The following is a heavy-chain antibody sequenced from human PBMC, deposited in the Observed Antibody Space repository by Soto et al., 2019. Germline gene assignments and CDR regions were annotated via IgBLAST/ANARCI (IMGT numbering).Heavy chain of an antibody. CDR2: IYHSGST. V-gene: IGHV4-38-2*02. CDR1: GYSISSGYY. D-gene: IGHD3-10*01. CDR3: ARVHYGSGSYYASYYYGMDV. Sequence: SETLSLTCTVSGYSISSGYYWGWIRQPPGKGLEWIGSIYHSGSTYYNPSLKSRVTISVDTSKNQFSLKLSSVTAADTAVYYCARVHYGSGSYYASYYYGMDVWGQGTTVTVSS. J-gene: IGHJ6*02.